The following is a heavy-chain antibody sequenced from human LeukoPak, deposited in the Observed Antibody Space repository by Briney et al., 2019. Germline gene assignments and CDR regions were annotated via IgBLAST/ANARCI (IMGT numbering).Heavy chain of an antibody. CDR3: ARIRGTYCSSTTCSFEDF. Sequence: SGPALVKPTQTLTLTCTFSGFSFTNNGMCVTWIRQPPGKALEWLARIDWDDDKYYSASLKTRLTISKDTSKYQVVLTMTNMDPVDTATYYCARIRGTYCSSTTCSFEDFWGQGTLVTVSS. J-gene: IGHJ4*02. CDR1: GFSFTNNGMC. V-gene: IGHV2-70*11. CDR2: IDWDDDK. D-gene: IGHD2-2*01.